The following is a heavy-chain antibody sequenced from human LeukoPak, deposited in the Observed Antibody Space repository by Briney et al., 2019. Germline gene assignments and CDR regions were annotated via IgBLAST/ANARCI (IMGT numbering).Heavy chain of an antibody. D-gene: IGHD5-24*01. CDR1: ETTFTNNN. J-gene: IGHJ3*02. Sequence: GAPVKVSCKAPETTFTNNNMHWVPQAPGQGLKWMGIINPSGGSTNYAQDFQARVTMTRDTSTSTVYMELSSLRSEDTAVYYCARVRDGYNDAYDIWGQGTMVTVPS. CDR3: ARVRDGYNDAYDI. CDR2: INPSGGST. V-gene: IGHV1-46*01.